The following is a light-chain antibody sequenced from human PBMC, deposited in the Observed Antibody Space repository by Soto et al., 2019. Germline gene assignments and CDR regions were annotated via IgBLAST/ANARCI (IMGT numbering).Light chain of an antibody. Sequence: DIQRPQSPSTLSASLGDTFTFTCRASQSVSGWLAWYQQKPGKAPKLLIYKASTLKSGVPSRFSGSGSGTEFTLTISSLQSEDCAIYYCQQYHTWPITFGGGTKVDIK. V-gene: IGKV1-5*03. J-gene: IGKJ4*01. CDR1: QSVSGW. CDR3: QQYHTWPIT. CDR2: KAS.